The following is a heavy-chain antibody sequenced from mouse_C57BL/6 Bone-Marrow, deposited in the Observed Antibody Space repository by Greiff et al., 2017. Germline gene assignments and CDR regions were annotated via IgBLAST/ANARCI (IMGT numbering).Heavy chain of an antibody. CDR2: IYPENGDT. D-gene: IGHD1-1*01. V-gene: IGHV14-4*01. J-gene: IGHJ1*03. Sequence: VQLQQSGAELVRPGASVKLSCTASGFNIKDDYMHWVKQRPEQGLEWIGWIYPENGDTEYASKFQGKATLTADTSSNTAYLQLNSLTSEDTNVYYCTTNCYCSSPYWYFDVWGTGTTVTVSS. CDR3: TTNCYCSSPYWYFDV. CDR1: GFNIKDDY.